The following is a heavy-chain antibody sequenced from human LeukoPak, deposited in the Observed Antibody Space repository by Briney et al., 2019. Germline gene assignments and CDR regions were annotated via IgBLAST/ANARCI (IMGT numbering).Heavy chain of an antibody. V-gene: IGHV4-59*01. CDR1: GGSISSYY. D-gene: IGHD5-24*01. CDR3: ARARGATIFQSAFDI. J-gene: IGHJ3*02. CDR2: IYHSGST. Sequence: KPSETLPLTCTVSGGSISSYYWSWIRQPPGKGLEWIGYIYHSGSTNYNPSLKSRVTISVDTSKNQFSLKLTSVTAADTAVYYCARARGATIFQSAFDIWGQGTMVTVSS.